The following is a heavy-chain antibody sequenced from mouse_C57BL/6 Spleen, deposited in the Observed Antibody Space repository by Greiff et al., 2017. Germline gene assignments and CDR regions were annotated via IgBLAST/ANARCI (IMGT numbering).Heavy chain of an antibody. J-gene: IGHJ4*01. Sequence: QVQLQQSGAELVKPGASVKISCKASGYAFSSYWMNWVKQRPGKGLEWIGQIYPGDGDTNYNGKFKGKATLTADTSSSTAYRQLSSLTSEDSAVYFCARRDSYAMDYWGQGTSVTVSS. CDR2: IYPGDGDT. D-gene: IGHD3-3*01. CDR3: ARRDSYAMDY. CDR1: GYAFSSYW. V-gene: IGHV1-80*01.